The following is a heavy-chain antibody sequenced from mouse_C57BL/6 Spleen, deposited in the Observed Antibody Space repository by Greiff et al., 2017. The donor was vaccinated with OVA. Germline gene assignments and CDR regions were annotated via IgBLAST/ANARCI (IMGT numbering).Heavy chain of an antibody. CDR1: GYTFTSYW. Sequence: QVQLQQPGAELVKPGASVKLSCKASGYTFTSYWMHRVKQRPGQGLEWIGMIHPNSGSTNYNEKFKSKATLTVDKSSSTAYMQLSSLTSEDSAVYYCARGGYYGSSQFAYWGQGTLVTVSA. D-gene: IGHD1-1*01. J-gene: IGHJ3*01. V-gene: IGHV1-64*01. CDR2: IHPNSGST. CDR3: ARGGYYGSSQFAY.